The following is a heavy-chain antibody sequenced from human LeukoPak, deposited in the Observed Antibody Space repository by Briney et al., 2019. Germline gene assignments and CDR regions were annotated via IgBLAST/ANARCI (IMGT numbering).Heavy chain of an antibody. CDR3: ARGEFGDYYYFYMDV. CDR2: ISSSSSTI. D-gene: IGHD2/OR15-2a*01. CDR1: GFTFSSYS. Sequence: QPGGSLRLSCAASGFTFSSYSMNWVRQAPGKGLEWVSYISSSSSTIYYADSVEGRFTISRDDAKNSLFLQMNSLRAEDTATYYCARGEFGDYYYFYMDVWGKGTTVTVSS. V-gene: IGHV3-48*04. J-gene: IGHJ6*03.